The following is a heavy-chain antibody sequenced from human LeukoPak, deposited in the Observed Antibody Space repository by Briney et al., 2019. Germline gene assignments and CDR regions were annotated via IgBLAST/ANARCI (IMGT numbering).Heavy chain of an antibody. Sequence: ASETLSLTCAVYGGSFSGYYWSWIRQPPGKGLEWIGEINHSGSTNYNPSLKSRVTISVDTSKNQFSLKLSSVTAADTAVYYCASVLRGGYYWGQGTLVTVSS. CDR2: INHSGST. J-gene: IGHJ4*02. CDR3: ASVLRGGYY. D-gene: IGHD6-25*01. V-gene: IGHV4-34*01. CDR1: GGSFSGYY.